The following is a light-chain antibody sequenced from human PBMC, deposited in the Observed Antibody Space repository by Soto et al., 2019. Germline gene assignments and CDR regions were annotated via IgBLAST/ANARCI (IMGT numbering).Light chain of an antibody. J-gene: IGLJ1*01. CDR3: AARDASLNGYV. Sequence: QPVLNQPPSASGTPGQRVTISCSGGSSNIGTNAVNWYQQLPGTAPKLLIYNNNQRPSGVPDRFSGSKSGTSASLAISGLQSEDEADYYCAARDASLNGYVFGPGTKVTVL. CDR2: NNN. V-gene: IGLV1-44*01. CDR1: SSNIGTNA.